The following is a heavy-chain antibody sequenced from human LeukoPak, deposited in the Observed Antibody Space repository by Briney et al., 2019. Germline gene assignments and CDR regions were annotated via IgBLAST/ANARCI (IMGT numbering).Heavy chain of an antibody. CDR3: ARQGIDAFDI. V-gene: IGHV4-59*08. CDR1: GGSISTYF. J-gene: IGHJ3*02. CDR2: IYYTGTS. Sequence: SETLSLTCTVSGGSISTYFWSWIRQPPGKGLEWITYIYYTGTSNYNPSLKRRVNISVDTTKNQISRRLSSVTAADTAVYYCARQGIDAFDIWGQGTLVTVSS.